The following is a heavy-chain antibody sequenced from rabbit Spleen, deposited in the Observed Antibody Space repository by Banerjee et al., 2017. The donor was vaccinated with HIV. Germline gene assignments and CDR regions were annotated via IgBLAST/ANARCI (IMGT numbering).Heavy chain of an antibody. Sequence: EQLVESGGGLVKPEGALKLSCTASGFSFSNKAVMCWVRQAPGKGLEWIACINVVTGKAVYASWAKGRFTFSKTSSTTVTLQMTSLTAADTATYFCARAIVPWLGLTRLDLWGPGTLVTVS. CDR2: INVVTGKA. V-gene: IGHV1S45*01. D-gene: IGHD4-1*01. CDR3: ARAIVPWLGLTRLDL. CDR1: GFSFSNKAV. J-gene: IGHJ3*01.